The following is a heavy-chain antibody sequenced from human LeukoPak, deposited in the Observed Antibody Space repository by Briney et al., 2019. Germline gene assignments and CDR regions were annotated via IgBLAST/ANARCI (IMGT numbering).Heavy chain of an antibody. J-gene: IGHJ6*02. CDR1: GFTFSGSA. Sequence: PGGSLRLSCAASGFTFSGSAMHWVRQASGKGLEWVGRIRSKANSYATAYAASVKGRFTISRDDSKNTAYLQMNSLKTEDTAVYYCTNGYSSGYYYYYGMDVWGQGTTVTVSS. CDR3: TNGYSSGYYYYYGMDV. CDR2: IRSKANSYAT. V-gene: IGHV3-73*01. D-gene: IGHD6-19*01.